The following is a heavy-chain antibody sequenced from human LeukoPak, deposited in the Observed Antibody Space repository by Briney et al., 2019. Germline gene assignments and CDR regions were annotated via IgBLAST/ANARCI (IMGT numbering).Heavy chain of an antibody. Sequence: TGGSLRLSCAASGFTFSNHGMHWVRQAPGKGLEWVAVIWYDGSNKYYADSVKGRFTTSRDNSTNTLYLQMNSLRAEDTAIYYCAKDTRSRYLQDWGQGTLVTASS. CDR3: AKDTRSRYLQD. CDR1: GFTFSNHG. D-gene: IGHD3-16*01. V-gene: IGHV3-33*06. CDR2: IWYDGSNK. J-gene: IGHJ1*01.